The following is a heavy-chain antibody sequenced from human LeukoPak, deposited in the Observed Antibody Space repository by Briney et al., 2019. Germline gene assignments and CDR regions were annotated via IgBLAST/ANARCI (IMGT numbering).Heavy chain of an antibody. V-gene: IGHV3-48*03. CDR3: SRDPRLLDY. D-gene: IGHD6-25*01. Sequence: GGSLRLSCAASGFTFSSYEMNWVRQAPGKGLEWVSYISSSGSTIYYADSVKGRFTISRDNAKNSLYLQMNSLTVEDTGVYYCSRDPRLLDYWGQGSLVTVSS. CDR1: GFTFSSYE. J-gene: IGHJ4*02. CDR2: ISSSGSTI.